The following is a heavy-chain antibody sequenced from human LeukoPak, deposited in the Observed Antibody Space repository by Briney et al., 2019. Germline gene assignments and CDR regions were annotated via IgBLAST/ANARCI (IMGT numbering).Heavy chain of an antibody. J-gene: IGHJ6*02. V-gene: IGHV7-4-1*02. Sequence: ASVKVSCKASGYTSTSYAMNWVRQAPGQGLEWMGWINTNTGNPTYAQGFTGRFVFSLDTSVSTAYLQISSLKAEDTAVYYCARELIAAPGDYYYYYYGMDVWGQGTTVTVSS. CDR3: ARELIAAPGDYYYYYYGMDV. D-gene: IGHD6-6*01. CDR1: GYTSTSYA. CDR2: INTNTGNP.